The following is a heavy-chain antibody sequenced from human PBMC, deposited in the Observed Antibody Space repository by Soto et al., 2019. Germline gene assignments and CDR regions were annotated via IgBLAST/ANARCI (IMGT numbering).Heavy chain of an antibody. CDR1: GGTFSSYA. CDR3: ARDAVVGATTVSP. CDR2: IIPIFGTA. Sequence: GASVKVSCKASGGTFSSYAISWVRHAPGQGLEWMGGIIPIFGTANYAQKFQGRVTITADESTSTAYMELSSLRSEDTAVYYCARDAVVGATTVSPWGEGTLVTVSS. D-gene: IGHD1-26*01. V-gene: IGHV1-69*13. J-gene: IGHJ5*02.